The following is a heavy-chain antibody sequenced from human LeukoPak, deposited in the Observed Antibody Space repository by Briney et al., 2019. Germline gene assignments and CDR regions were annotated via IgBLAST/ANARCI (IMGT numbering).Heavy chain of an antibody. Sequence: GGSLRLSCAASGFEFSHYAMGWVRQAPGKGLEWVSTLNGGGDRKHYADSVRGRFIISRDNSKNTLDLQMNNLRAEDTAVYYCDGADYWGQGTVVTVSS. V-gene: IGHV3-23*01. J-gene: IGHJ4*02. CDR1: GFEFSHYA. CDR3: DGADY. D-gene: IGHD5-24*01. CDR2: LNGGGDRK.